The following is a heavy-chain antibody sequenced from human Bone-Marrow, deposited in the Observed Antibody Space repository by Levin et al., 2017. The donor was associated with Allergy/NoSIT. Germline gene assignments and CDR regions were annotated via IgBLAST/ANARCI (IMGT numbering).Heavy chain of an antibody. CDR3: ARDPPGVAAAGSGY. CDR2: IYSGGST. D-gene: IGHD6-13*01. Sequence: GESLKISCAASGFTVGNNYMSWVRQAPGKGLEWVSLIYSGGSTYYADSVKGRFTISRDSSKNTLYLQMNNLRVEDTAVYYCARDPPGVAAAGSGYWGQGTLVTVSS. V-gene: IGHV3-66*01. CDR1: GFTVGNNY. J-gene: IGHJ4*02.